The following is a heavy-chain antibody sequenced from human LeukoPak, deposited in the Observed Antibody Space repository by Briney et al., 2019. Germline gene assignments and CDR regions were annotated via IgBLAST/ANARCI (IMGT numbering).Heavy chain of an antibody. Sequence: GESLKISCKGSGYSFTSYWIGCVRQMPGKGLEWMWIIYPGDSDTRYSPSFQGQVTISADKSISTAYLQWSSLKASDTAMYYCARRLVVVTYDAFDIWGQGTMVTVSS. CDR2: IYPGDSDT. V-gene: IGHV5-51*01. CDR1: GYSFTSYW. CDR3: ARRLVVVTYDAFDI. D-gene: IGHD2-21*02. J-gene: IGHJ3*02.